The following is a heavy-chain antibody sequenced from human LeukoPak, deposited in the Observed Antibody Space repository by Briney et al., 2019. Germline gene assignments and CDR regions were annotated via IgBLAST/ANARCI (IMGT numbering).Heavy chain of an antibody. CDR3: ATVGNYYGSGSYGRVFDY. D-gene: IGHD3-10*01. V-gene: IGHV1-24*01. CDR1: GYTLTELS. J-gene: IGHJ4*02. CDR2: FDPEDGET. Sequence: ASVKVSCKVSGYTLTELSMHWVRQAPGKGLEWMGGFDPEDGETIYAQKFQGRVTMTEVTSIDTAYMELSSLRSEDTAVYYCATVGNYYGSGSYGRVFDYWGQGTLVTVSS.